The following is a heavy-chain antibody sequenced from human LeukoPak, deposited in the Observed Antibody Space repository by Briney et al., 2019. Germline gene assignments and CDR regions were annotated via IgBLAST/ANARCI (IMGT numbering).Heavy chain of an antibody. CDR1: GYTFTSYG. Sequence: ASVKVSCKASGYTFTSYGISRVRQAPGQGLEWMGWISAYNGNTNYAQKLQGRVTMTTDTSTSTAYMELRSLRSDDTAVYYCARDGVEEQWPINYDYWGQGTLVTVSS. D-gene: IGHD6-19*01. V-gene: IGHV1-18*01. CDR2: ISAYNGNT. CDR3: ARDGVEEQWPINYDY. J-gene: IGHJ4*02.